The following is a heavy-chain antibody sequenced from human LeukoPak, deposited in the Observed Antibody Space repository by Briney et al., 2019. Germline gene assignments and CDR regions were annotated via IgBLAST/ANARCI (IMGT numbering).Heavy chain of an antibody. V-gene: IGHV4-39*07. CDR2: IYHSGST. D-gene: IGHD1-26*01. CDR1: GGSISSSGYY. Sequence: PPETLSLTCTVSGGSISSSGYYWGWIRQPPGKGLEWIGSIYHSGSTYYNPSLKSRVTISVDTSKNQFSLKLSSVTAADTAVYYCARGGLGSVVGATRGDSSWPVFDYWGQGTLVTVSS. CDR3: ARGGLGSVVGATRGDSSWPVFDY. J-gene: IGHJ4*02.